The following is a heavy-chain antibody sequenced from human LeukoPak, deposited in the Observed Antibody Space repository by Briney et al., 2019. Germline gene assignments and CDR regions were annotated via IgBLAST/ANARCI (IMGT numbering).Heavy chain of an antibody. Sequence: SGGSLRLSCVASGFIVSTNYMSWVRQAPGKGLEWVAVIFRSDGTYHADSVKGRFTSSRDASKNTVYLHMNSLTAEDTAIYYCVKEVPVSTIYDWRQGVLVTVSS. CDR1: GFIVSTNY. D-gene: IGHD1-1*01. CDR3: VKEVPVSTIYD. J-gene: IGHJ4*02. V-gene: IGHV3-66*01. CDR2: IFRSDGT.